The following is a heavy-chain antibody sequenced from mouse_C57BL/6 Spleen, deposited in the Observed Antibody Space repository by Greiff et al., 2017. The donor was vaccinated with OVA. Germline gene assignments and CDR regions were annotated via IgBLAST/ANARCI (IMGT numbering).Heavy chain of an antibody. CDR2: IYPGDGDT. D-gene: IGHD2-4*01. J-gene: IGHJ3*01. CDR3: ARSEDYDEFAY. V-gene: IGHV1-82*01. CDR1: GYAFSSSW. Sequence: QVQLQQSGPELVKPGASVKISCKASGYAFSSSWMNWVKQRPGKGLEWIGRIYPGDGDTNYNGKFKGKATLTADKSSSTAYMQLSSLTSEDSAVYFCARSEDYDEFAYWGQGTLVTVSA.